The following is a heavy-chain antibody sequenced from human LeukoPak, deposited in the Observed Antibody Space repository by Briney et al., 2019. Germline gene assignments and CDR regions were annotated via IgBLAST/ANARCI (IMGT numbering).Heavy chain of an antibody. V-gene: IGHV5-51*01. CDR2: IYPGDSNT. CDR1: GYSFSNYW. J-gene: IGHJ4*02. Sequence: SGESLKISCKGSGYSFSNYWIGWVRQMPGKGLEWMGIIYPGDSNTRYSPSFQGQVTVSADKSISTAYLQWSSLKASDTAMYYCARRLTMAGYSGHYFDNWGQGTLVTVSS. D-gene: IGHD3-9*01. CDR3: ARRLTMAGYSGHYFDN.